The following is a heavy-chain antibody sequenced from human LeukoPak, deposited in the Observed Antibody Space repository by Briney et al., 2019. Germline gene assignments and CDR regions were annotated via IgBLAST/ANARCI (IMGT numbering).Heavy chain of an antibody. D-gene: IGHD2-2*01. CDR1: GGSISSYY. V-gene: IGHV4-59*08. CDR2: IYYSGST. J-gene: IGHJ5*02. Sequence: PSETLSLTCTVSGGSISSYYWSWIRQPPGKGLEWIGYIYYSGSTNYNPSLKSRVTISVDTSKNQFSLKLSSVTAADTAVYYCARNEGEYQRNPNWFDPWGQGTLVTVSS. CDR3: ARNEGEYQRNPNWFDP.